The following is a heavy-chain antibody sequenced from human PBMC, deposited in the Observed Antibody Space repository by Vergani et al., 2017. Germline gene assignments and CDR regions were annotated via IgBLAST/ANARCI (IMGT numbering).Heavy chain of an antibody. Sequence: VQLVDSGGDLVQPGGSLRLSCVVSGFTSSYYGMHWVRQAPGKGLEWVAVISYDGTQKYYADSVKGRFTISRDNSKSTLYLQMNSLRTEDTAVYYCATKSCGTPGCQIGYFREWGQGTLVTVSS. CDR1: GFTSSYYG. CDR2: ISYDGTQK. J-gene: IGHJ1*01. V-gene: IGHV3-30*03. D-gene: IGHD1-1*01. CDR3: ATKSCGTPGCQIGYFRE.